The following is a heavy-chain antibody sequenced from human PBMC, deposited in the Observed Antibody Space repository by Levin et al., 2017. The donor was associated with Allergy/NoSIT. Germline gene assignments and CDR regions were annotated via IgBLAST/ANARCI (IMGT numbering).Heavy chain of an antibody. CDR2: ISGSGGST. CDR3: AKSGGEFDL. J-gene: IGHJ5*02. V-gene: IGHV3-23*01. Sequence: GESLKISCAASGFSFSSYVMIWVRKAPGKGLEWVSVISGSGGSTYYADSVKGRFTISRDNSKNTLYLQMNSLRAEDTAVYYCAKSGGEFDLWGQGTLVTVSS. CDR1: GFSFSSYV. D-gene: IGHD2-15*01.